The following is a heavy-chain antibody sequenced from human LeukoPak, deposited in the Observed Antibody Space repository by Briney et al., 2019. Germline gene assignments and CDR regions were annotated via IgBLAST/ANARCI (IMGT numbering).Heavy chain of an antibody. J-gene: IGHJ4*02. V-gene: IGHV3-15*01. CDR2: IKSKTDGGTT. Sequence: GGSLRLSCAASGFTFSNAWMSWVRQAPGKGLEWVGRIKSKTDGGTTDYAAPVKGRFTISRDNSKSTLFLQMNSLRAEDTAVYYCAISRGFFESWGQGTQVTVSS. CDR3: AISRGFFES. CDR1: GFTFSNAW. D-gene: IGHD3-3*01.